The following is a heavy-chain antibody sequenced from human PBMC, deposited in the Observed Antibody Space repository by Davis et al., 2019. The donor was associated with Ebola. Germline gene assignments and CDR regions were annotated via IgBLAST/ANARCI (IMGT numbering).Heavy chain of an antibody. V-gene: IGHV1-18*01. CDR3: ARDRGMITFGGTLDY. D-gene: IGHD3-16*01. CDR2: ISAYNGNT. CDR1: GYTFTSYG. Sequence: ASAKVSCKASGYTFTSYGISWVRQAPGQGLEWMGWISAYNGNTNYAQKLQGRVTMTTDTSTSTAYMELRSLRSDDTAVYYCARDRGMITFGGTLDYWGQGTLVTVSS. J-gene: IGHJ4*02.